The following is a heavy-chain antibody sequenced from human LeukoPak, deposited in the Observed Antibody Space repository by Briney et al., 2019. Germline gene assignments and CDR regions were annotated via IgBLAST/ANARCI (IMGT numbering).Heavy chain of an antibody. CDR1: GFTLRNYD. V-gene: IGHV3-21*01. CDR3: ARADCSSSTCYLRRSWFDP. D-gene: IGHD2-2*01. Sequence: GRSLRLSCAASGFTLRNYDMNWVCQAPGKGLEWVSSISTSSRYIYYKDSVRGRFTISRDDAKNSLYLEMNSLRAEDTAVYYCARADCSSSTCYLRRSWFDPWGQGTLVTVSS. J-gene: IGHJ5*02. CDR2: ISTSSRYI.